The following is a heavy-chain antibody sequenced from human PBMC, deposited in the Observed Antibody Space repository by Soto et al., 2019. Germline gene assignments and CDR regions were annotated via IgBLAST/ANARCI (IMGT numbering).Heavy chain of an antibody. V-gene: IGHV3-9*01. CDR3: ANDMKWGGMTTIHYFDS. J-gene: IGHJ4*01. CDR2: ISSNSDTI. Sequence: GGSLRLSCVASGFTVDDYAMHWVRQAPGKGVEWVSGISSNSDTIDYADSVKGRFTSARDNAKNALFLQMNSLRPEDTVLYYCANDMKWGGMTTIHYFDSWGQGTLVTVSS. CDR1: GFTVDDYA. D-gene: IGHD4-17*01.